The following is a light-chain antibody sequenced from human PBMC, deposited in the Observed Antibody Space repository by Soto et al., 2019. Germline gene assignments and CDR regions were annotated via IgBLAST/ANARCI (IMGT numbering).Light chain of an antibody. CDR2: AAS. CDR3: QQYGSSLWT. Sequence: EIVLTQSPGTLSLSPGERVSLSCRASQSVTSRNLAWYQQKPGQAPRLLIYAASSRATGIPDRFSGSGSGTDFTLTISRLEPEDFAVYYCQQYGSSLWTFGQGTKVDIK. J-gene: IGKJ1*01. CDR1: QSVTSRN. V-gene: IGKV3-20*01.